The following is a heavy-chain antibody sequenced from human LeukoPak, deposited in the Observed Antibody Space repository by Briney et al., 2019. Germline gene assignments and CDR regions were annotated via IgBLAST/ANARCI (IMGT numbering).Heavy chain of an antibody. J-gene: IGHJ4*02. CDR2: ISYDGSNK. CDR1: GFTFSSYG. Sequence: AGGSLRLSCAASGFTFSSYGMHWVRQAPGKGLEWVAVISYDGSNKYYADSVKGRFTISRDNSKNTLYLQMNSLRAEDTAVYYCAKDRWYSSSWYYGYFDYWGQGTLVTVSS. V-gene: IGHV3-30*18. CDR3: AKDRWYSSSWYYGYFDY. D-gene: IGHD6-13*01.